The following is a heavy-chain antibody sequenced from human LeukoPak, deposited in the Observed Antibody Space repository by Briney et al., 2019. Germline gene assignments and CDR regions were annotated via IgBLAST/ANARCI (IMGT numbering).Heavy chain of an antibody. D-gene: IGHD6-13*01. Sequence: ASVTVSCTASGYTFTSYYLHWVRQAPGQGLGWMGIINPSGGSTTYAQKFQGRVTMTRDTSTSTVYMELSSLRSEDTAVYYCARAIEMGIAAYWGQGTLVTVSS. V-gene: IGHV1-46*01. CDR2: INPSGGST. J-gene: IGHJ4*02. CDR1: GYTFTSYY. CDR3: ARAIEMGIAAY.